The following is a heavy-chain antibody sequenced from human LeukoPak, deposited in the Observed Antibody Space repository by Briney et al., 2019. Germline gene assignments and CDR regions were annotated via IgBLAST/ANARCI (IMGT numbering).Heavy chain of an antibody. Sequence: GESLKIPCKGSGYSFTRYWIGWVRQMPGKGLDWMGIIYPGDSDTRYSPSFQGQVTISADKSINTAYLQWSSLKASDTAMYYCAIRYCSSGRCHFDYWGQGTVVTVSS. CDR1: GYSFTRYW. D-gene: IGHD2-15*01. V-gene: IGHV5-51*01. CDR2: IYPGDSDT. J-gene: IGHJ4*02. CDR3: AIRYCSSGRCHFDY.